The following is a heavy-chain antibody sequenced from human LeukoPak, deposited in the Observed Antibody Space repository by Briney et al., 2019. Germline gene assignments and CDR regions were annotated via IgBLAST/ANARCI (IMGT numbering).Heavy chain of an antibody. J-gene: IGHJ4*02. D-gene: IGHD6-19*01. Sequence: PSETLSLTCTVSGGSISSYYWSWIRQPPGKGLEWIGYIYDSGSTNYNPSLKRRVTISVDTSKNQFSLKLSSVTAADTAVYYCARKSSGWFVEWGQGTLVTVSS. CDR1: GGSISSYY. CDR2: IYDSGST. V-gene: IGHV4-59*08. CDR3: ARKSSGWFVE.